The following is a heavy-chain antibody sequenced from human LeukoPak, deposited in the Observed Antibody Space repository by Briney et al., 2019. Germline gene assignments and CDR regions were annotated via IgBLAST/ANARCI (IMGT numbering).Heavy chain of an antibody. CDR3: ARPGSSSSWEDFYLDY. CDR2: INPSGGGT. J-gene: IGHJ4*02. CDR1: GYTFTSYY. Sequence: ASVKVSCKASGYTFTSYYMHWVRQAPGQGLEWMGIINPSGGGTSYAQKFQGRVTMTRDPSTSTVYMELSSLRSEDTAVYYYARPGSSSSWEDFYLDYWGQGTLVTASS. V-gene: IGHV1-46*01. D-gene: IGHD6-13*01.